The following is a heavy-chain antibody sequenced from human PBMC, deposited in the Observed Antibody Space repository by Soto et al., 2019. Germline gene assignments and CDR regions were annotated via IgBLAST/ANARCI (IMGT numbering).Heavy chain of an antibody. J-gene: IGHJ3*02. CDR2: IWYDGSNK. Sequence: QVQLVESGGGVVQPGRSLRLSCAASGFTFSSYGMHWVRQAPGKGLEWVAVIWYDGSNKYYADFVKGRFTISRDNSKNTLYLQMNSLRAEDTAVYYCARGDVVVVAATLPFDIWGQGTMVTVSS. D-gene: IGHD2-15*01. CDR3: ARGDVVVVAATLPFDI. CDR1: GFTFSSYG. V-gene: IGHV3-33*01.